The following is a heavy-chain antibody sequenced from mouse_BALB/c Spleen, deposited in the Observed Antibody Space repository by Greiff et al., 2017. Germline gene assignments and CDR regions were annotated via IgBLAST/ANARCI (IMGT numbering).Heavy chain of an antibody. Sequence: EVKLQESGAELVKPGASVKLSFTASGFNIKDTYMHWVKQRPEQGLEWIGRIDPANGNTKYDPKFQGKAPITADTSSNTAYMQLSSLTSEDTAVYYCARSGATVGYFDVWGAGTTVTVSS. CDR1: GFNIKDTY. D-gene: IGHD1-1*01. CDR2: IDPANGNT. CDR3: ARSGATVGYFDV. J-gene: IGHJ1*01. V-gene: IGHV14-3*02.